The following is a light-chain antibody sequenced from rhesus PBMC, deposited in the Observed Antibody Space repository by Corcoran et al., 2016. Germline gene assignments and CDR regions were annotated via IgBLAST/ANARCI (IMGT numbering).Light chain of an antibody. Sequence: DIQMTQSPSSLSASVGDRVTITCRASQGIGTDLNWYQQKPGKPPKRLIYATASLDSGVPSRFSGSGSGTEFTLTISSLQPEDFATYDCLQYNTDPRTFGQGTKVEIK. CDR2: ATA. V-gene: IGKV1-43*02. CDR3: LQYNTDPRT. CDR1: QGIGTD. J-gene: IGKJ1*01.